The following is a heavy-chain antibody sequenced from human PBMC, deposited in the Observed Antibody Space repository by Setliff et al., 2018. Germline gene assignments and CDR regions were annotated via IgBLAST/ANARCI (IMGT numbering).Heavy chain of an antibody. J-gene: IGHJ4*02. CDR3: ARGAYSSSWYVGGVYGY. CDR2: ISAYNGNT. D-gene: IGHD6-13*01. V-gene: IGHV1-18*01. Sequence: ASVKVSCKASGYTFTSYGISWVRQAPGQGLEWMGWISAYNGNTNYAQKLQGRVTMTTDTSTSTAYMELRSLRSDDTAVYYCARGAYSSSWYVGGVYGYWGQGTLVTVSS. CDR1: GYTFTSYG.